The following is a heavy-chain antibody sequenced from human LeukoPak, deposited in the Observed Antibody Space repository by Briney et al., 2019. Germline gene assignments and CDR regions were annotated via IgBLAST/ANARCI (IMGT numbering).Heavy chain of an antibody. V-gene: IGHV1-69*06. Sequence: GASVKVSCKASGGTFSSYAISWVRQAPGQGLQWMGGIIPIFGTANYAQRFQGRVTITADKSTSTAYMELSSLRSEDTAVYYCARSGNGLQLWNPFDYWGQGTLVTISS. CDR1: GGTFSSYA. D-gene: IGHD5-18*01. CDR2: IIPIFGTA. CDR3: ARSGNGLQLWNPFDY. J-gene: IGHJ4*02.